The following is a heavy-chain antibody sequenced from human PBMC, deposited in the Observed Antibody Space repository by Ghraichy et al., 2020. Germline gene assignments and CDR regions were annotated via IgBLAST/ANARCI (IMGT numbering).Heavy chain of an antibody. D-gene: IGHD5-18*01. V-gene: IGHV4-4*09. CDR3: VGTAEDTQSDY. CDR1: GGSIKRYY. J-gene: IGHJ4*02. Sequence: SETLSLTCTVSGGSIKRYYWAWIRQPPGKGLEWIGYIYPSGNTNYNPSLKSRVTISVDTSKNQFSLKLSSVTAADTAVYYCVGTAEDTQSDYWGQGTLVIVTS. CDR2: IYPSGNT.